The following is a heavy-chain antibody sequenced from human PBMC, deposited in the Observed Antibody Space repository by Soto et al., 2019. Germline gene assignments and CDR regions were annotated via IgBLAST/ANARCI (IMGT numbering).Heavy chain of an antibody. CDR1: GGSFTSYS. J-gene: IGHJ6*03. Sequence: QVQLVQSGAELKKPGSSVKVSCEASGGSFTSYSFTWVRQAPGQGLEWMGRIIPIHGKANYALKFQDRVTITADRSTRTVYMGLTSLRPEDTAVYFCAKSLLFVDHGYMDVWGKGTTVTVSS. V-gene: IGHV1-69*02. D-gene: IGHD2-21*01. CDR2: IIPIHGKA. CDR3: AKSLLFVDHGYMDV.